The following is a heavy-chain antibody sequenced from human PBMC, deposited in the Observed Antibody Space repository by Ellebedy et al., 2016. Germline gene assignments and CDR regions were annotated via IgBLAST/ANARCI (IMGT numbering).Heavy chain of an antibody. CDR1: GYTFTSYG. CDR3: AREGRYSSGWYYGMDV. V-gene: IGHV1-18*04. D-gene: IGHD6-19*01. CDR2: ISAYNGNT. Sequence: ASVKVSCXASGYTFTSYGISWVRQAPGQGLEWMGWISAYNGNTNYVQKLQGRVTMTTDTSTSTAYMELRSLRSDDTAVYYCAREGRYSSGWYYGMDVWGQGTTVTVSS. J-gene: IGHJ6*02.